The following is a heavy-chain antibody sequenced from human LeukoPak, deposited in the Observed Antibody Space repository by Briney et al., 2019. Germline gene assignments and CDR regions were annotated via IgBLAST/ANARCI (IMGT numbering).Heavy chain of an antibody. CDR3: AKDSFVGTTSFLDS. V-gene: IGHV3-43*01. D-gene: IGHD1-26*01. Sequence: GGSLRLSCAASGFTFEDFSMHWVRQVPGKGLEWISRIDWDGGITYYADSVKGRFTVSRDNSKRSLYLHLTSLTPEDTALYYCAKDSFVGTTSFLDSWGQGTLVTVSS. J-gene: IGHJ4*02. CDR2: IDWDGGIT. CDR1: GFTFEDFS.